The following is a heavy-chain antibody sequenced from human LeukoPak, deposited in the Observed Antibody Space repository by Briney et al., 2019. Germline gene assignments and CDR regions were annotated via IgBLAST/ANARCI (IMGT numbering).Heavy chain of an antibody. Sequence: SETLSLTCAVYGGSFSGYYWSWIRQPPGKGLEWIGEINHSGSTNYNPSLKSRVTISVDTSKNQFSLKLSSVTAADTAVYYCARGLFHYYGSGTYFDYWGQGTLVTVSS. V-gene: IGHV4-34*01. CDR2: INHSGST. D-gene: IGHD3-10*01. CDR1: GGSFSGYY. CDR3: ARGLFHYYGSGTYFDY. J-gene: IGHJ4*02.